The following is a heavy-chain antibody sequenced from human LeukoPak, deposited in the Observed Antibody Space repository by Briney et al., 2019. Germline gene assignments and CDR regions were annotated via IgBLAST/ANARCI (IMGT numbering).Heavy chain of an antibody. V-gene: IGHV1-69*06. CDR3: ARDYNDILTGFTIWYYYGMDV. CDR2: IIPIFGTA. Sequence: SVKVSCKASGGTFSSYAISWVRQAPGQELEWMGGIIPIFGTANYAQKFQGRVTITAGKSTSTAYMELSSLRSEDTAVYYCARDYNDILTGFTIWYYYGMDVWGKGTTVTVSS. J-gene: IGHJ6*04. CDR1: GGTFSSYA. D-gene: IGHD3-9*01.